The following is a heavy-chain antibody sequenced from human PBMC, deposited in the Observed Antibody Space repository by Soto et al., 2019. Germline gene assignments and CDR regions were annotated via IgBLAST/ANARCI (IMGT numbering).Heavy chain of an antibody. Sequence: QVQLVQSGAEVKKPGASVKVSCKASGYTFTSYGLSWVRQAPGQGLEWMGWINANNGNTKYAQKLQGRVTMTTVTSTTTAYMELRSLRSDDTAVYYCARDLNLGLGDYWGQGTLVTVSS. V-gene: IGHV1-18*01. J-gene: IGHJ4*02. D-gene: IGHD7-27*01. CDR1: GYTFTSYG. CDR2: INANNGNT. CDR3: ARDLNLGLGDY.